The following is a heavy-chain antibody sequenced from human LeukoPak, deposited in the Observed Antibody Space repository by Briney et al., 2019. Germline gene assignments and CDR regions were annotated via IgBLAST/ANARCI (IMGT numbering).Heavy chain of an antibody. CDR2: IYPGDSDT. J-gene: IGHJ6*02. Sequence: GESLKISCKGSGYSFTSYWIGWVRQMPGKGLEWMGIIYPGDSDTRYSPSFQGQVTVSADKSISTAYLQWSSLKASDTAMYYCARIHGGVVPGTDYYYGMDVWGQGTTVTVSS. D-gene: IGHD3-3*01. CDR3: ARIHGGVVPGTDYYYGMDV. CDR1: GYSFTSYW. V-gene: IGHV5-51*01.